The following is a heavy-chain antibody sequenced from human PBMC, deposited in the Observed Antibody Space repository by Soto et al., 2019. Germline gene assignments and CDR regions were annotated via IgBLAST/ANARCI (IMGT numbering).Heavy chain of an antibody. D-gene: IGHD4-4*01. CDR2: VSTNGGST. CDR3: GRGGYRHYSAYYYYALDV. V-gene: IGHV3-64*04. Sequence: PGGSLRLSCSASGFTFKNHAMHWVRQAAGKGLEYVAAVSTNGGSTEYADAVKGRFFISRDNSRDKVYLQKTSLNTEDTAVYYCGRGGYRHYSAYYYYALDVWGQGTTVTVSS. J-gene: IGHJ6*02. CDR1: GFTFKNHA.